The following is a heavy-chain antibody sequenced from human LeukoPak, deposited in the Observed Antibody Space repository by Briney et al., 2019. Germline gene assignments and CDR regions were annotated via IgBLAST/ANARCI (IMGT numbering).Heavy chain of an antibody. CDR1: GFTFSNYW. V-gene: IGHV3-7*01. D-gene: IGHD3-10*01. CDR3: GYYYGSGSYYSSDYYYGMDV. Sequence: GGSLRPSCAASGFTFSNYWMSWVRQAPGKGLEWVANIKKDGSEKYYVGSVKGRFTISRDNAKNSLYLQMNSLRAEDTAVYYCGYYYGSGSYYSSDYYYGMDVWGQGTTVTVSS. J-gene: IGHJ6*02. CDR2: IKKDGSEK.